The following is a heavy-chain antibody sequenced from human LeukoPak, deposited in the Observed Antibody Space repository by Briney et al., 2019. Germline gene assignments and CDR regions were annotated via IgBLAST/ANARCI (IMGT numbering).Heavy chain of an antibody. D-gene: IGHD5-24*01. V-gene: IGHV3-74*01. CDR1: GFTFSSYW. CDR2: IKSDGSST. J-gene: IGHJ4*02. Sequence: GGSLRLSCAASGFTFSSYWMHWVRQAPGKWLMWVSRIKSDGSSTSYADSVKGRFTISRDNAKNTLYLQMNSLRAEDTAVYYCARDGYKPGYWGQGTLVTVSS. CDR3: ARDGYKPGY.